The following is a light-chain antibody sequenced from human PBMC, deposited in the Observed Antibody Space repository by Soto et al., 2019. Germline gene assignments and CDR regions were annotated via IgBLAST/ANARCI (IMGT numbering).Light chain of an antibody. CDR1: ESVASPN. CDR3: QQRSNWPLIT. V-gene: IGKV3D-20*02. CDR2: SSS. J-gene: IGKJ5*01. Sequence: EVMLTQSPATLSLSPGEAATLSCRASESVASPNLAWYQQKPGQAPRLLFYSSSRRATGVPDRFSGRGSGTDFTLTISRLEPEDFAVYYCQQRSNWPLITFGQGTRLEIK.